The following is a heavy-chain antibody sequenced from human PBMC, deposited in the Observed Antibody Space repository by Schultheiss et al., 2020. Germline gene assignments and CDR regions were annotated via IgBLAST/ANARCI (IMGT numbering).Heavy chain of an antibody. D-gene: IGHD6-19*01. Sequence: SQTLSLTCTVSGGSISSYYWSWIRQPPGKGLEWIGSIYYSGSTYYNPSLKSRVTISVDTSKNQFSLKLSSVTAADTAVYYCARNSGWYDYWGQGTLVTVSS. V-gene: IGHV4-59*12. J-gene: IGHJ4*02. CDR2: IYYSGST. CDR3: ARNSGWYDY. CDR1: GGSISSYY.